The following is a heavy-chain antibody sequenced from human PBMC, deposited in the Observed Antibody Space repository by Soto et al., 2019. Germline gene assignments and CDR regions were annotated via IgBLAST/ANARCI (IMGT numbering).Heavy chain of an antibody. Sequence: QVHLVQSGSEVKRPGASVKVSCKASGFSFTTYGFSWVRQAPGQAPEWMGWVSGYNNNANYAQKFQGRVHMTTDFFATTVYMELRSLRPDDTAVYFCARGPTLPYVVGAFNFDSWGQGTLVTVSS. CDR3: ARGPTLPYVVGAFNFDS. D-gene: IGHD1-26*01. J-gene: IGHJ5*01. CDR1: GFSFTTYG. CDR2: VSGYNNNA. V-gene: IGHV1-18*01.